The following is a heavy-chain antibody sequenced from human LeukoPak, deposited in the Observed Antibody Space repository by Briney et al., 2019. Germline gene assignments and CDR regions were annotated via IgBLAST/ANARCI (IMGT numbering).Heavy chain of an antibody. Sequence: GGSXXXXCAXXXXXXXXYXXXXXRQAPGXXLEWVSGISWNSGSIGYADSVKGRFTISRDNAKNSLYLQMNSLRAEDTALYYCAKDISYYYYYMDVWGKGTTVTVSS. V-gene: IGHV3-9*01. CDR3: AKDISYYYYYMDV. CDR1: XXXXXXYX. CDR2: ISWNSGSI. J-gene: IGHJ6*03.